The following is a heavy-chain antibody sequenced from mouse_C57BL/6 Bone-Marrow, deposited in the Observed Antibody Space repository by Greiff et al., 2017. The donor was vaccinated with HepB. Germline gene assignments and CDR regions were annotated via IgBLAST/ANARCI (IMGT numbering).Heavy chain of an antibody. CDR1: GYTFTSYW. CDR2: IYPGSGST. V-gene: IGHV1-55*01. CDR3: ARDDGYFLYYFDY. D-gene: IGHD2-3*01. Sequence: QVQLQQSGAELVKPGASVKMSCKASGYTFTSYWITWVKQRPGQGLEWIGDIYPGSGSTNYNEKFKSKATLTVDTSSSTDYMQRSSLTSEDSAVYYCARDDGYFLYYFDYWGQGTTLTVSS. J-gene: IGHJ2*01.